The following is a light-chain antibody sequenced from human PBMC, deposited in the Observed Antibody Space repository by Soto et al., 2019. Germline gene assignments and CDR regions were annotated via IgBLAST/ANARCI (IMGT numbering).Light chain of an antibody. CDR3: CSYAGSHTFV. Sequence: QSVLTQPRSVSGSPGQSVTISCTGTSSDVGGYDYVSWYQQHPGKAPKLMIYDVSERPSGVPDRFSGSKSGNTASLTISGLQAEDEAYYHCCSYAGSHTFVFGTGTKVTVL. V-gene: IGLV2-11*01. CDR2: DVS. CDR1: SSDVGGYDY. J-gene: IGLJ1*01.